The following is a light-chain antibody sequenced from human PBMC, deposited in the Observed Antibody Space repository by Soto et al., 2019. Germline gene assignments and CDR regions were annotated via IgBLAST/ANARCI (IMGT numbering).Light chain of an antibody. CDR3: QQYNSYPWT. CDR2: KAS. Sequence: DSQITQSPSMLSASVGDRVTITCRASQGISSWLAWYQQKPGKAPKLLIYKASSLKSGVPSRFSGSGSGTEFTLTISSLQPDDFATYYCQQYNSYPWTFGQGTKVDIK. V-gene: IGKV1-5*03. J-gene: IGKJ1*01. CDR1: QGISSW.